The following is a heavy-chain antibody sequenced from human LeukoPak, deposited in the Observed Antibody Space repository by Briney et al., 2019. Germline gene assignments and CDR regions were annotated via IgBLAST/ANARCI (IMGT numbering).Heavy chain of an antibody. CDR1: GFTFSSYA. D-gene: IGHD3-22*01. CDR2: ISDDGRNK. Sequence: GGSLRLSCAASGFTFSSYALHGVRQAPGKGLEWVAVISDDGRNKYYAESLRGRFTISRDNSKNTLYLQVNSLRADDTAVYYCARGRGHYDSSGYYGDNWGQGTLVTVSS. CDR3: ARGRGHYDSSGYYGDN. J-gene: IGHJ4*02. V-gene: IGHV3-30*04.